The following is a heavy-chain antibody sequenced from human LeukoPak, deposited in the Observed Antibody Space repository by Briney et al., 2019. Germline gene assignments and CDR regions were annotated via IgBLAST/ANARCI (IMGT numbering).Heavy chain of an antibody. CDR1: GFAFSDYY. J-gene: IGHJ4*02. D-gene: IGHD7-27*01. V-gene: IGHV3-23*01. Sequence: GGSLRLSCAASGFAFSDYYMSWVRQAPGKGLEWVSAISGSGGSTYYADSVKGRFTISRDNSKNAPYLQMNSLRVEDTAVYYCAIDPNWGTHSWGQGVLVTVSS. CDR2: ISGSGGST. CDR3: AIDPNWGTHS.